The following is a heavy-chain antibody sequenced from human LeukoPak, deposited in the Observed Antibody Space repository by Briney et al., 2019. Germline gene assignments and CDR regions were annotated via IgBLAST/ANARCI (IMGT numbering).Heavy chain of an antibody. J-gene: IGHJ4*02. CDR3: ARDHVVNHYYDSSGYYPTGDY. D-gene: IGHD3-22*01. CDR2: ISSSSSYI. V-gene: IGHV3-21*01. Sequence: PGGSLRLSCAASGFTFSSYSMNWVRQAPGKGLEWVSSISSSSSYIYYADSVKGRFTISRDNAKNSLYLQMNSLRAEDTAVYYCARDHVVNHYYDSSGYYPTGDYWGQGTLVTVSS. CDR1: GFTFSSYS.